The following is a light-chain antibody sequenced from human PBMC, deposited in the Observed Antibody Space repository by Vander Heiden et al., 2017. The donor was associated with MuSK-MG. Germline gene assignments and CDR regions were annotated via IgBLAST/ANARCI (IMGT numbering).Light chain of an antibody. CDR1: QSVSSN. CDR3: QQYNNWPPWT. Sequence: EIMMTQSPATLSVSPGERATLSCRASQSVSSNLAWYQQKPGQAPRLLIYGASTRATGIPARFSGSGSGTEFTLTLSSLQSEDFAVYYCQQYNNWPPWTFGQGTKVVIK. CDR2: GAS. V-gene: IGKV3-15*01. J-gene: IGKJ1*01.